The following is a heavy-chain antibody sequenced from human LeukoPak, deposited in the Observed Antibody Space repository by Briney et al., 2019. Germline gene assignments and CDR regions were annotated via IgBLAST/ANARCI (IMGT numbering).Heavy chain of an antibody. CDR1: GYTFTSYY. V-gene: IGHV1-46*01. Sequence: APVKVSCKASGYTFTSYYMHWVRQAPGQGLEWMGIINPSGGSTSYAQKFQGRVTMTRDTSTSTVYMELSSLRSEDTAVYYCASSRANWGSILVYGMDVWGKGTTVTVSS. D-gene: IGHD7-27*01. J-gene: IGHJ6*04. CDR2: INPSGGST. CDR3: ASSRANWGSILVYGMDV.